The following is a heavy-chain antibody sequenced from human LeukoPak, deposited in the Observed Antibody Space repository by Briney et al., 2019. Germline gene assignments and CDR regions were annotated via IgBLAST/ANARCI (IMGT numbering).Heavy chain of an antibody. CDR3: ARYGSIVAAGTFDF. D-gene: IGHD6-13*01. CDR1: GFTFSRFW. Sequence: PGGSLRLSCAASGFTFSRFWMSWVRQAPGKGLEWVANVKQDGSEKYYVDSVKGRFTISRDNAQNSPYLLMNSLRAEDTAVYYCARYGSIVAAGTFDFWGQGTLVSVSS. CDR2: VKQDGSEK. J-gene: IGHJ4*02. V-gene: IGHV3-7*04.